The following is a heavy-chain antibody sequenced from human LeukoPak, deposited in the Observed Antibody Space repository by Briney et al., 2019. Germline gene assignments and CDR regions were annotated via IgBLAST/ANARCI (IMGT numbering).Heavy chain of an antibody. Sequence: PGGSLRLSCAASGFTFSSYSMNWVRQAPGKGLEWVSYISSSSSTIYYADSVKGRFTISRDNAKNSLYLQMNSLRAEDTAVYYCAREGCSGGSCSQPYYYYGMDVWGQGTTVTVSS. J-gene: IGHJ6*02. V-gene: IGHV3-48*04. CDR3: AREGCSGGSCSQPYYYYGMDV. CDR1: GFTFSSYS. D-gene: IGHD2-15*01. CDR2: ISSSSSTI.